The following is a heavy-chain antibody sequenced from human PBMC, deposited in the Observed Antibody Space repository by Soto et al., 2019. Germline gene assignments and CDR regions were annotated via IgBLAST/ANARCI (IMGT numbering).Heavy chain of an antibody. D-gene: IGHD1-26*01. Sequence: EVQLVESGGVVVQPGGSLRLSCAASGFTFEDYTMHWVRHAPGKGLEWVSLISWDGGSTYYADSVKGLFTISRDNSKNSVYRQKYSLRTEEAALYDCAEGPVGAPVYFDYWVQGTLITVSS. J-gene: IGHJ4*02. CDR1: GFTFEDYT. CDR3: AEGPVGAPVYFDY. V-gene: IGHV3-43*01. CDR2: ISWDGGST.